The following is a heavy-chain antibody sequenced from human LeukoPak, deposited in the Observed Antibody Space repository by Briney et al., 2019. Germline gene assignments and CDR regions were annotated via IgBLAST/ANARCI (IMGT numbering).Heavy chain of an antibody. CDR1: GFTISNHG. J-gene: IGHJ2*01. Sequence: GGTLRLSCAASGFTISNHGMSWVRQPPGKGLEWVSAIGHTDTDTYYADSVKGRFTISRDNAKNSHYLQMNSLRAEDTAVYYCARKGWYSDLWGRGTLVSVSS. CDR3: ARKGWYSDL. CDR2: IGHTDTDT. V-gene: IGHV3-21*01.